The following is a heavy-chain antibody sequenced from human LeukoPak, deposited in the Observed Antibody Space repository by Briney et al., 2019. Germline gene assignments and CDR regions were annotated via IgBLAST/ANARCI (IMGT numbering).Heavy chain of an antibody. CDR3: TRRQEGLVRICDY. CDR2: IRSKANSYAT. V-gene: IGHV3-73*01. D-gene: IGHD6-19*01. CDR1: GFTFSGSA. J-gene: IGHJ4*02. Sequence: GGSLRLSCAASGFTFSGSAMHWVRQASGKGLEWVGRIRSKANSYATAYAASVKGRFTISRDDSKNTAYLQMNSLKTEDTAVYYCTRRQEGLVRICDYWGQGTLVTVSS.